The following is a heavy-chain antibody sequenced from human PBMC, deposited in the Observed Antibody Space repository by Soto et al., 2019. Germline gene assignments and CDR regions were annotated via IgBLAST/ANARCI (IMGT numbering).Heavy chain of an antibody. CDR2: IYYSGST. D-gene: IGHD6-13*01. V-gene: IGHV4-59*01. Sequence: SETLSLTCTVSGGSISSYYWSWIRQPPGKGLEWIGYIYYSGSTNYNPSLKSRVTISVDTSKNQFSLKLSSVTAADTAVYYCARRSSSWYWAFDYWGQGTLVTVSS. CDR3: ARRSSSWYWAFDY. CDR1: GGSISSYY. J-gene: IGHJ4*02.